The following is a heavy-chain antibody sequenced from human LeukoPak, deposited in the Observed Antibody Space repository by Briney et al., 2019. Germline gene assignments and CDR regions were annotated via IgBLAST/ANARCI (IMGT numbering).Heavy chain of an antibody. J-gene: IGHJ3*02. CDR3: ARGSGLDAFDN. CDR2: IHHNGNT. Sequence: PSETLSLTCAVYDGSFSAYYWSWIRQPPGKGLEWIGEIHHNGNTNYNPPLKSRVTISVDTSKNQLSLNMRSVTAADTAVYYCARGSGLDAFDNWGQGTMVIVSS. CDR1: DGSFSAYY. V-gene: IGHV4-34*01. D-gene: IGHD3-10*01.